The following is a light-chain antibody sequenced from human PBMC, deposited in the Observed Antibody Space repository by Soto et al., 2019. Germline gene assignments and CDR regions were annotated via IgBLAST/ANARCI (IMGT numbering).Light chain of an antibody. CDR2: WAS. CDR1: QSVLCSSITKNC. J-gene: IGKJ4*01. V-gene: IGKV4-1*01. Sequence: DIEMTQSPDSPAVSLGERATITCRSSQSVLCSSITKNCLESCHQKPGQPPKLLLYWASTRESGVPDRFSGSGSGTDFTLTISSLQAEDVAVYCCQQYYSTPLTFGGGTKVDIK. CDR3: QQYYSTPLT.